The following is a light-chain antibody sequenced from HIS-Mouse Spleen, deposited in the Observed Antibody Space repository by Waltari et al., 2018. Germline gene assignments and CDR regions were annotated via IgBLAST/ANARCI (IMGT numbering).Light chain of an antibody. Sequence: SYELTQPPSVSVSPGQPARITCSGDALPKKYAYWYQQKSGQAPVLVIDEDSKRPSGIPERFSGSSSGTMATLTISGAQVEDEADYYCYSTDSSGNHRVFGGGTKLTVL. CDR3: YSTDSSGNHRV. CDR2: EDS. CDR1: ALPKKY. J-gene: IGLJ2*01. V-gene: IGLV3-10*01.